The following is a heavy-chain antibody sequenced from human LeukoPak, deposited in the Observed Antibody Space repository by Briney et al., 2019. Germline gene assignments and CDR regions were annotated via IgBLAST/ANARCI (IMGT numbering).Heavy chain of an antibody. CDR1: GFTFSSYG. J-gene: IGHJ4*02. D-gene: IGHD3-10*01. Sequence: PGGSLRLSCAASGFTFSSYGMHWVRQAPGKGLEGVAVIWYDGSNKYYADSVKGRFTISRDNSKNTLYLQMNSLRAEDAAVYYCAKEIGEPQPYFDYWGQGTLVTVSS. CDR2: IWYDGSNK. CDR3: AKEIGEPQPYFDY. V-gene: IGHV3-33*06.